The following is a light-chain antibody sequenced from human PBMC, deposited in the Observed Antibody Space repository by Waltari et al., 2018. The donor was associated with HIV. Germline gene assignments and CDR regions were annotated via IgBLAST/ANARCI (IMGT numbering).Light chain of an antibody. J-gene: IGLJ2*01. V-gene: IGLV1-51*01. Sequence: QSVLTHPHSVSAAPGQKITISCSGNSSNIGTNSVAWYQQLPVKVPKLLLYDKSNGFPGVSDRFSGSQSGTSATLGISGLQTGDEADYYCGTWDDKLGGGVFGGGTKVTVL. CDR1: SSNIGTNS. CDR2: DKS. CDR3: GTWDDKLGGGV.